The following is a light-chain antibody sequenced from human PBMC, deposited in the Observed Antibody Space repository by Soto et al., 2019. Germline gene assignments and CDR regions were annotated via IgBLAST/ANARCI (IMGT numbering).Light chain of an antibody. CDR2: DAS. J-gene: IGKJ1*01. Sequence: EIVLTQSTATLSLSPGERATLSCRASQNVGNYLVWYQQKPGQAPRLLIYDASNRTTGIPARFSGSGSGTDFTLTISSLEPDDFAVYYGQQSSTWWTFGTGTKLEIK. CDR1: QNVGNY. V-gene: IGKV3-11*01. CDR3: QQSSTWWT.